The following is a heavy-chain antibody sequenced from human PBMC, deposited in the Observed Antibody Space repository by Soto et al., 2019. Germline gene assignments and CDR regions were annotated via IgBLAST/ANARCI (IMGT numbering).Heavy chain of an antibody. Sequence: ASVKVSCKASGYTFTGYYMHWVQQAPGQGLEWMGWINPNSGGTNYAQKFQGWVTMTRDTSISTAYMELSRLRSDDTAVYYCARGSSAIGESDYYYYMDVWGKGTTVTVSS. V-gene: IGHV1-2*04. CDR3: ARGSSAIGESDYYYYMDV. D-gene: IGHD3-10*01. CDR1: GYTFTGYY. J-gene: IGHJ6*03. CDR2: INPNSGGT.